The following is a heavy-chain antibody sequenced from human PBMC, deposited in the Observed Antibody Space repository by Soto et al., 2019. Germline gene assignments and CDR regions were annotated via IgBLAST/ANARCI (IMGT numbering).Heavy chain of an antibody. CDR2: IIPILGIA. D-gene: IGHD3-9*01. Sequence: SVKVSCKASGGTFSSYTISWVRQAPGQGLEWMGRIIPILGIANYAQKFQGRVTITADKSTSTAYMELSSLRSEDTAVYYCAREGVLRDFDGGSGHYYYMDVWAKGTTVTFSS. J-gene: IGHJ6*03. CDR1: GGTFSSYT. CDR3: AREGVLRDFDGGSGHYYYMDV. V-gene: IGHV1-69*04.